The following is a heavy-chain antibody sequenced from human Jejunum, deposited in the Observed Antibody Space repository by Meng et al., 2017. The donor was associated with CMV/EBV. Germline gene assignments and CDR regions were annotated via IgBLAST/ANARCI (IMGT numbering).Heavy chain of an antibody. Sequence: CAASGFTLRTYTMNWVRQAPGKGLEWVSSITSSSTFIYYADSAKGRFTISRDNAKNSLYLQMNSLRADDTAVYYCARDYRRGDGSGWGQGTLVTVSS. CDR3: ARDYRRGDGSG. CDR2: ITSSSTFI. CDR1: GFTLRTYT. V-gene: IGHV3-21*01. D-gene: IGHD2-21*02. J-gene: IGHJ4*02.